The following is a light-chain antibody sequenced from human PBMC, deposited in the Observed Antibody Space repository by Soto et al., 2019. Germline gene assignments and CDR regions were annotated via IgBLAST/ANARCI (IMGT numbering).Light chain of an antibody. CDR3: QQRSNWAIT. CDR2: DAS. CDR1: QRVRRD. V-gene: IGKV3-11*01. J-gene: IGKJ3*01. Sequence: EILLTQSTATMSFSPGERATLSCRARQRVRRDLAWYQQKPGEAPRLLIYDASSMASAVPARFSGSGSGTEFTLTISSLEPEDFAIYYCQQRSNWAITFGPGTKVDIK.